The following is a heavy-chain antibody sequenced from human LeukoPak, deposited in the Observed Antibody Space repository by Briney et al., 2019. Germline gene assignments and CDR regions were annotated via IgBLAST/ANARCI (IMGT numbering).Heavy chain of an antibody. CDR3: ARDHNFWRGRNDAFDI. Sequence: GASVKVSCKASGYTFTSYGISWVRQAPGQGLEWMGWISAYNGNTNYAQKLQGRVTMTTDTSTSTAYMELRSLRSDDTAVYYCARDHNFWRGRNDAFDIWGQGTMLTVSS. CDR2: ISAYNGNT. CDR1: GYTFTSYG. J-gene: IGHJ3*02. V-gene: IGHV1-18*01. D-gene: IGHD3-3*01.